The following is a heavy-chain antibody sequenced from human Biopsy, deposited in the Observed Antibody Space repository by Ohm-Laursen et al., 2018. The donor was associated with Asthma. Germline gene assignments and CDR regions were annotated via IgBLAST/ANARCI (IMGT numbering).Heavy chain of an antibody. CDR1: GFTFSIYD. D-gene: IGHD4-23*01. Sequence: SLRLSCSASGFTFSIYDIHWVRQAPGKGLEWVAVISYDGGNKFYGDSVKGRLTLSRDNSRNTLYLQMNSLRVEGTAIYYCARTHERWTSIQDDALDIWGQGTMVIVSS. CDR3: ARTHERWTSIQDDALDI. CDR2: ISYDGGNK. V-gene: IGHV3-30*03. J-gene: IGHJ3*02.